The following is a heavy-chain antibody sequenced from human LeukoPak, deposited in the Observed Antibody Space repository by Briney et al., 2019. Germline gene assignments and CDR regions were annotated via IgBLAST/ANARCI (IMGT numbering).Heavy chain of an antibody. CDR1: GGSISSAGYY. CDR2: IYYSGST. V-gene: IGHV4-31*03. CDR3: ARARGLRSHPFDY. D-gene: IGHD3-3*01. Sequence: PSETLSLTCTVSGGSISSAGYYWSWILQHPGKGLEWIGYIYYSGSTYYNPSLKSRVTISVDTSKNQFSLKLSSVTAADTAVYYCARARGLRSHPFDYWGQGTLVTVSS. J-gene: IGHJ4*02.